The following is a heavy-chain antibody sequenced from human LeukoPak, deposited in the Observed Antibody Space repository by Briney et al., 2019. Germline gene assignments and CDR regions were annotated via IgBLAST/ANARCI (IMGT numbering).Heavy chain of an antibody. CDR1: GGSISSSSYY. V-gene: IGHV4-39*01. Sequence: SETLSLTCTVSGGSISSSSYYWGWIRQPPGKGLEWIGSIYYSGSTYYNPSLKSRVTISVDTSKNQFSLKLSSVTAADTAVYYCARHSAPDCSGGSCYTLYYYCYYMDVWGKGTTVTVSS. D-gene: IGHD2-15*01. CDR2: IYYSGST. CDR3: ARHSAPDCSGGSCYTLYYYCYYMDV. J-gene: IGHJ6*03.